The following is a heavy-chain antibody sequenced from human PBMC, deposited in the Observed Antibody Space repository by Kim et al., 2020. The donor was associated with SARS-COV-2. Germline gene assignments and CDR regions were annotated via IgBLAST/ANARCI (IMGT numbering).Heavy chain of an antibody. CDR2: INHSGST. Sequence: SETLSLTCAVYGVSLSSYYWNWIRQPPGKVLEWIGDINHSGSTKHNQSLKGRVTISADTSNKQFSLRMSTVTAADTAVYYCARGETYFYNMSYYRGDGFDNRGQRTLFTVSS. V-gene: IGHV4-34*01. J-gene: IGHJ4*02. CDR3: ARGETYFYNMSYYRGDGFDN. CDR1: GVSLSSYY. D-gene: IGHD3-10*01.